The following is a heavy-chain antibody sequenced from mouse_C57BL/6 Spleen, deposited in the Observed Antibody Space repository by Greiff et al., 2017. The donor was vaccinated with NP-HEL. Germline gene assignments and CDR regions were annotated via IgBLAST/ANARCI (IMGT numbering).Heavy chain of an antibody. J-gene: IGHJ3*01. CDR1: GYAFSSYW. CDR3: APYYDYDGGFAY. D-gene: IGHD2-4*01. CDR2: IYPGDGDT. Sequence: VQLQESGAELVKPGASVKISCKASGYAFSSYWMNWVKQRPGQGLEWIGQIYPGDGDTNYNGKFKGKATLTADKSSSTAYMQLSSLTSEDSAVYFCAPYYDYDGGFAYWGQGTLVTVSA. V-gene: IGHV1-80*01.